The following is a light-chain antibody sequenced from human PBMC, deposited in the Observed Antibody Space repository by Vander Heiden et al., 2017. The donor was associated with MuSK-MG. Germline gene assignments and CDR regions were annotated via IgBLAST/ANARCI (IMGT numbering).Light chain of an antibody. CDR1: QNIKHY. CDR2: TAS. Sequence: TQSPSPLSASGGDRVNIHCRAKQNIKHYLHWYQQKPEKGPKLLIYTASTLRIGVPSRFSGSGSGTEITLTISTLQLADFATYNYQQTLSHPRTFGRGTKVDI. J-gene: IGKJ3*01. CDR3: QQTLSHPRT. V-gene: IGKV1-39*01.